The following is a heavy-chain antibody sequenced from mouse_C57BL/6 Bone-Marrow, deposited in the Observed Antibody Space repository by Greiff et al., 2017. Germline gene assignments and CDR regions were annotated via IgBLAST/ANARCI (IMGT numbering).Heavy chain of an antibody. Sequence: VQLQQSGAELARPGASVTLSCKASGYTFTRYGISWVKQRTGQGLEWIGEIYPRSGNTYYNEKFKGKATLTADKSSSTAYMELRSLTSEDSAVYFCAFYGPYAMDYWGQGTSVTVSS. D-gene: IGHD1-1*01. CDR2: IYPRSGNT. J-gene: IGHJ4*01. V-gene: IGHV1-81*01. CDR1: GYTFTRYG. CDR3: AFYGPYAMDY.